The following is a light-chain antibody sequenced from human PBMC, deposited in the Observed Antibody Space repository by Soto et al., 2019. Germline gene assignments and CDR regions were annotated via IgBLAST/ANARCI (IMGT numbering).Light chain of an antibody. V-gene: IGKV3-20*01. CDR3: QQYGRSPLT. J-gene: IGKJ4*01. CDR2: GAS. Sequence: EIVLTQSPATLSLSPGERATLSCRASQSVSSYLAWYQQKPGQAPRLLIYGASSRATGIPDRFSGSGSGTDFILTISRLEPEDCAVYYCQQYGRSPLTFGGGTKVDI. CDR1: QSVSSY.